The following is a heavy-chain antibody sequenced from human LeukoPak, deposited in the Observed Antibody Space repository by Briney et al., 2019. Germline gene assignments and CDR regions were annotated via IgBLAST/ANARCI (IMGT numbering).Heavy chain of an antibody. CDR1: GFTLSNHW. Sequence: PGGSLRLSCAASGFTLSNHWMNWVRQAPGKGLEWAANISPDGIDKYYVDSVRGRFTISRDNAKNSLYLQMSSLRAEDTAVYYCVRGSDSWGQGTPVTVSS. CDR3: VRGSDS. J-gene: IGHJ4*02. CDR2: ISPDGIDK. V-gene: IGHV3-7*01.